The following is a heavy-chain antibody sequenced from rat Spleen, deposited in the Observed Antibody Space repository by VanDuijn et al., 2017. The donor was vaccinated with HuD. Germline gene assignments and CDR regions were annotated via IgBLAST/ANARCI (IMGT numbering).Heavy chain of an antibody. V-gene: IGHV5-7*01. CDR1: GFTFSDYG. Sequence: EVQLVESGGGLVQPGRSLKLSCAASGFTFSDYGVAWVRQAPKKGLEWVATISYDGSRTYYRDSVKGRFTISRDNAQSTLSLQMDSLRSEDTATYYCARRHYGYTDYFDYWGQGVMVTVSS. D-gene: IGHD1-9*01. CDR2: ISYDGSRT. CDR3: ARRHYGYTDYFDY. J-gene: IGHJ2*01.